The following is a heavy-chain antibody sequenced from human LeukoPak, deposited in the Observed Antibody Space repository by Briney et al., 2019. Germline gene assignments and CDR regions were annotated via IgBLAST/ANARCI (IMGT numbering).Heavy chain of an antibody. J-gene: IGHJ4*02. V-gene: IGHV3-30*18. Sequence: GGSLRLSCAASGFTFSSYGMHWVRQAPGKGLEWVAVISYDGSNKYYADSVKGRFTISRDNSKNTLYLQMNSLRAEDTAVYYCAKNPRGYSSGWRTGNYYFDYWGQGTLVTVSS. D-gene: IGHD6-19*01. CDR1: GFTFSSYG. CDR3: AKNPRGYSSGWRTGNYYFDY. CDR2: ISYDGSNK.